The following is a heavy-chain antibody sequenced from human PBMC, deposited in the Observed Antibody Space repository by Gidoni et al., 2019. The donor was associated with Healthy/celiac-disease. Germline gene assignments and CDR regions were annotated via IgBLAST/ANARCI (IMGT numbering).Heavy chain of an antibody. J-gene: IGHJ4*02. CDR2: ITSGSYN. CDR3: AREGFGGSAYFDY. D-gene: IGHD3-10*01. V-gene: IGHV3-21*01. CDR1: GFTFSTYS. Sequence: EVHLVESGGGLVKPGGSLRLSCAASGFTFSTYSMNWVRQAPGKGLEWVSSITSGSYNYYADSVKGRFTVSRDNAKGSLYLQMDSLRAEDTAVYYCAREGFGGSAYFDYWGQGTLVTVSA.